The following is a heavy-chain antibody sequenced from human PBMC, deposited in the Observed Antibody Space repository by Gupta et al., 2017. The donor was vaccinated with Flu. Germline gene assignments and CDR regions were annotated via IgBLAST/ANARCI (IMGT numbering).Heavy chain of an antibody. CDR1: ISDKY. V-gene: IGHV4-59*01. Sequence: ISDKYWSWSRQPPGKGLEYIGYIYYSGNTNYNPSFKSRVTISTDTSRNQVSLRLSSVTAADTAMYYCARVSVGYCSGNTCFNWFDPWGHGTLVTVSS. CDR3: ARVSVGYCSGNTCFNWFDP. CDR2: IYYSGNT. J-gene: IGHJ5*02. D-gene: IGHD2-2*03.